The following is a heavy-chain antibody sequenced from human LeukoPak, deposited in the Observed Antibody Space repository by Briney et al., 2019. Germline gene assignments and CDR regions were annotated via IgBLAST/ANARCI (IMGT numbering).Heavy chain of an antibody. J-gene: IGHJ4*02. D-gene: IGHD3-22*01. CDR1: GFTFDDYA. V-gene: IGHV3-23*01. CDR2: ISGSGGST. Sequence: GGSLRLSCAASGFTFDDYAMHWVRQAPGKGLEWVSTISGSGGSTYYADSVKGRFTISRDNSKNTLYLQMNSLRAEDTAVYYCAKSTHPPMIVLTPFDYWGQGTLVTVSS. CDR3: AKSTHPPMIVLTPFDY.